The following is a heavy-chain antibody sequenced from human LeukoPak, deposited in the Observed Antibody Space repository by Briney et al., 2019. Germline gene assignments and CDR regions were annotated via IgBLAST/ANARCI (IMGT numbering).Heavy chain of an antibody. CDR2: ISGSGGGI. V-gene: IGHV3-23*01. D-gene: IGHD4-17*01. J-gene: IGHJ4*02. CDR1: GFTFSSYA. Sequence: PGGSLRLSCAASGFTFSSYAMSWVRQAPGKGLEWISTISGSGGGIYYADSVKGRFTISRDNSKNTLYLQMNSLRAEDTAVYYCARDGGDHYFDYWGQGTLVTVSS. CDR3: ARDGGDHYFDY.